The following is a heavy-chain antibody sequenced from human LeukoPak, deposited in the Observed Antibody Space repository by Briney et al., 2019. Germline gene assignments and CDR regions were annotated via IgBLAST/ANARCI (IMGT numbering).Heavy chain of an antibody. CDR2: IYYSGST. D-gene: IGHD5-24*01. CDR3: ARDGYNYDFDY. Sequence: SETLSLTCTVSGGSIRSSSYYWGWIRQPPGKGLEWIGYIYYSGSTNYNPSLKSRVTISVDTSKNQFSLKLSSVTAADTAVYYCARDGYNYDFDYWGQGTLVTVSS. V-gene: IGHV4-61*01. J-gene: IGHJ4*02. CDR1: GGSIRSSSYY.